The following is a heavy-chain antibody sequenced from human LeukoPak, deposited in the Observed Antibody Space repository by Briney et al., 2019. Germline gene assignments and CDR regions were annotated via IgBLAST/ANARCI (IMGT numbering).Heavy chain of an antibody. CDR1: GFAFSSYE. Sequence: RGSLRLSCAASGFAFSSYEMNWVRQAPGKGLEWVSYISSSGSIIYYADSVKGRFTISRDNAKDSLYLQMNSLRAEDTAIYHCARDQRSIGAFDIWGQGTMVTVSS. J-gene: IGHJ3*02. CDR3: ARDQRSIGAFDI. CDR2: ISSSGSII. D-gene: IGHD2-2*01. V-gene: IGHV3-48*03.